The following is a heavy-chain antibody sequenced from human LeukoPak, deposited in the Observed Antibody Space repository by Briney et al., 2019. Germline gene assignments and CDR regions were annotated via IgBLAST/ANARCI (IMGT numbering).Heavy chain of an antibody. Sequence: PGGSLRLSCAASGLSFSTFAMSWVRQGPARGLEWVSSIRANGETFYADSVKGRFTLSSDSSRNTVYLQPNTLRVEDTARYYCARASWVSSTDAVRWGQGTLVTVSS. CDR1: GLSFSTFA. V-gene: IGHV3-23*01. J-gene: IGHJ4*02. CDR2: IRANGET. CDR3: ARASWVSSTDAVR. D-gene: IGHD3-16*01.